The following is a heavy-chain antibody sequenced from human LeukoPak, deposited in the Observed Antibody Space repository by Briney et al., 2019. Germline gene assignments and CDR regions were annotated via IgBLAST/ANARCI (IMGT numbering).Heavy chain of an antibody. V-gene: IGHV3-30*04. CDR3: ARADSSSNDAFDI. CDR2: ISYDGSNK. D-gene: IGHD3-22*01. Sequence: SGGSLRLSCAASGFTFSTYAMTWVRQAPGKGLEWVAVISYDGSNKYYADSVKGRFTISRDNAKNSLYLQMNSLRAEDTAVYYCARADSSSNDAFDIWGQGTMVTVSS. J-gene: IGHJ3*02. CDR1: GFTFSTYA.